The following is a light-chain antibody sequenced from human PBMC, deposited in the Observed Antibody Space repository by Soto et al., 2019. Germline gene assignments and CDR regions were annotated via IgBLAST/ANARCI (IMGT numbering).Light chain of an antibody. CDR2: DVS. CDR1: SNDVGGYNY. J-gene: IGLJ2*01. V-gene: IGLV2-14*03. CDR3: SSYTVTSTVV. Sequence: QSALTQPASVSGSPGQSITISCTGTSNDVGGYNYVSWYQQHPGKAPKLIIYDVSNRPSGVSYRFSGSKSGNTASLTVSGLQAEDEADYYCSSYTVTSTVVFGGGTKLTVL.